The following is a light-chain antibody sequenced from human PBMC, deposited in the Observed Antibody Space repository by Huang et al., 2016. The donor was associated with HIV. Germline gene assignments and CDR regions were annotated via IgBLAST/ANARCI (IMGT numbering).Light chain of an antibody. Sequence: DIQMTQSPSTLSASVGDRVTIICRASQSVRSWLAWYQQKPGKAPKLLIYQASTLQNGVPSRFSGSGAGTEFTLTIISLQPDDFATYYCQQYSSYIQWTFGQGTKVEI. CDR3: QQYSSYIQWT. CDR2: QAS. CDR1: QSVRSW. J-gene: IGKJ1*01. V-gene: IGKV1-5*03.